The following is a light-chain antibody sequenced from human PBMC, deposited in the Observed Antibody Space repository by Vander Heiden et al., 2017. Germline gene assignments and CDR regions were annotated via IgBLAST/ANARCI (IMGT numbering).Light chain of an antibody. Sequence: EIVLTQSPATLSLSPGERATLPCRASQSVSSYLAWYQQKPGQAPRLLIYDASNRATGIPAMFSGSGSGTDFTLTISSLEPEDFAVYYCQQRSNWPLTFGGGTKLEIK. CDR1: QSVSSY. CDR3: QQRSNWPLT. CDR2: DAS. J-gene: IGKJ4*01. V-gene: IGKV3-11*01.